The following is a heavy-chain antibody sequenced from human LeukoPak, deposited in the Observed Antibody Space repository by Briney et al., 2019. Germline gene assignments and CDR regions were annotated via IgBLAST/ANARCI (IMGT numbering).Heavy chain of an antibody. CDR3: ARGAAAGTWNRYYGMDV. D-gene: IGHD6-13*01. CDR2: INPNSGGT. J-gene: IGHJ6*02. V-gene: IGHV1-2*02. Sequence: GASVKVSCKASGYTFTGHYMHWVRQAPGQGLEWMGWINPNSGGTNYAQKFQGRVTMTRDTSISTAYMELSRLRSDDTAVYYCARGAAAGTWNRYYGMDVWGQGTTVTVSS. CDR1: GYTFTGHY.